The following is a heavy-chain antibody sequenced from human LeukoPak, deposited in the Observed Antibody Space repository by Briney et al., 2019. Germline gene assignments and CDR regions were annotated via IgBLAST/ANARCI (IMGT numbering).Heavy chain of an antibody. CDR1: GGTFSSYA. V-gene: IGHV1-69*05. CDR2: IIPIFGTA. J-gene: IGHJ5*02. Sequence: SVKVSCKASGGTFSSYAISWVRQAPGQGLEWMGGIIPIFGTANYAQKFQGRVTITTDESTSTAYMELSSLRSEDTAVYYCARVVGDPLGGSNWFDPWGQGTLVTVSS. CDR3: ARVVGDPLGGSNWFDP. D-gene: IGHD1-26*01.